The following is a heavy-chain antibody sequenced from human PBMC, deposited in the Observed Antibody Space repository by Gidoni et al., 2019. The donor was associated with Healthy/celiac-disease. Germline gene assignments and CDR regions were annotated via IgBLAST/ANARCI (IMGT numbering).Heavy chain of an antibody. CDR2: IWYDGSNK. J-gene: IGHJ4*02. D-gene: IGHD3-10*01. V-gene: IGHV3-33*01. CDR3: ARGKNSADY. CDR1: GFTFSSYG. Sequence: QVQLVESGGDVVQPGRSLRLSCAASGFTFSSYGLHWVRQAPGKGLEWVAVIWYDGSNKYYADSVKGRFTISRDNSKNTLYLQMNSLRAEDTAVYYCARGKNSADYWGQGTLVTVSS.